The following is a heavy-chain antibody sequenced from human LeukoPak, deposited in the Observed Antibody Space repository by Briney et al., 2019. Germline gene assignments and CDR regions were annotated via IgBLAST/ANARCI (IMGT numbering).Heavy chain of an antibody. CDR3: ARTSRSSSIDD. Sequence: GESLRLSCAASGFTFSNYWMSWVRQAPRKGLEWVANINQGGSDKSYVDSVKGRFTISRDNAKISLYLEMNSLRVEDTAMYYCARTSRSSSIDDWGQGTLVTVSS. CDR2: INQGGSDK. CDR1: GFTFSNYW. V-gene: IGHV3-7*01. D-gene: IGHD2-15*01. J-gene: IGHJ4*02.